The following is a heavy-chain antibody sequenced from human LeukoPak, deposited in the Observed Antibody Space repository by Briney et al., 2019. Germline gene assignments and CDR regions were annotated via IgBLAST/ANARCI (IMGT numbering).Heavy chain of an antibody. J-gene: IGHJ4*02. D-gene: IGHD3-3*01. CDR2: ISSSSNTI. CDR1: GFTFSNYN. Sequence: PGGSLRLSCAASGFTFSNYNMNWVRQAPGKGLEWLSYISSSSNTIYYADSVKGRFTISRDNARNSLYLQMNSLRAEDTAVYYCARDFLEDSYWGQGTLVTVSS. CDR3: ARDFLEDSY. V-gene: IGHV3-48*01.